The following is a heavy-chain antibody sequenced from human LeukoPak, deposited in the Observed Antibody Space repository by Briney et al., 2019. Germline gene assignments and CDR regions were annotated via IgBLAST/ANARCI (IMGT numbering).Heavy chain of an antibody. V-gene: IGHV3-53*01. CDR1: GFTVSSNY. Sequence: PGGSLRLSCAASGFTVSSNYMSWVRQAPGKGLEWVSVIYSGGSTYYADSVKGRFTISRDNSKNTLYLQMYSLRAEDTAVYYCASPDCSSTSCYYDYWGQGTLVTVSS. D-gene: IGHD2-2*01. J-gene: IGHJ4*02. CDR2: IYSGGST. CDR3: ASPDCSSTSCYYDY.